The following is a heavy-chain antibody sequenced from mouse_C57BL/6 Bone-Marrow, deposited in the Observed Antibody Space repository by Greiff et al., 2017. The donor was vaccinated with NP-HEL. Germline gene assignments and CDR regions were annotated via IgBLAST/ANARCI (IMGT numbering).Heavy chain of an antibody. J-gene: IGHJ3*01. D-gene: IGHD1-1*01. CDR3: ARHRDYYGSSLFAY. CDR1: GFTFSSYG. V-gene: IGHV5-6*01. Sequence: EVNVVESGGDLVKPGGSLKLSCAASGFTFSSYGMSWVRQTPDKRLEWVATISSGGSYTYYPDSVKGRFTISRDNAKNTLYLQMSSLKSEDTAMYYCARHRDYYGSSLFAYWGQGTLVTVSA. CDR2: ISSGGSYT.